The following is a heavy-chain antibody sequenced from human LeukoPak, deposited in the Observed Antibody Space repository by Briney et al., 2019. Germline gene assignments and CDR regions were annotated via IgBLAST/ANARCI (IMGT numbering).Heavy chain of an antibody. D-gene: IGHD1-1*01. CDR1: GFAFNTYW. CDR2: IKQDGSEK. J-gene: IGHJ4*02. V-gene: IGHV3-7*04. CDR3: ARERPFDY. Sequence: GGSLRLSCTASGFAFNTYWMSWVRQAPGKGLEWVANIKQDGSEKCYVDSVTGRFTISRDNAKNSLYLQMNSLRAEDTAVYYCARERPFDYWGQGTLVTVSS.